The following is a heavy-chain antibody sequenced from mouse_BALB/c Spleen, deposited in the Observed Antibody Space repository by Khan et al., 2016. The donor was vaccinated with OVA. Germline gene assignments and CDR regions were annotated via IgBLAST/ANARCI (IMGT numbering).Heavy chain of an antibody. CDR2: ITSGGSYT. V-gene: IGHV5-6-4*01. CDR3: TTDRNFYGSSFYFDY. CDR1: GFAFSSYS. J-gene: IGHJ2*01. Sequence: EVELVESGGGLVKPGGSLKLSCAASGFAFSSYSMSWVRQTPEKRLEWVATITSGGSYTYYPDSVKGRFTISRDNAKNTLYLQMSSLKSEDTAMYYCTTDRNFYGSSFYFDYWGQGTTLTVSS. D-gene: IGHD1-1*01.